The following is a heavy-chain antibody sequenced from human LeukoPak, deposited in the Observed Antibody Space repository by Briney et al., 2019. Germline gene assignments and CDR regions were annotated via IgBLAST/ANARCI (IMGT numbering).Heavy chain of an antibody. D-gene: IGHD2-8*01. J-gene: IGHJ4*02. CDR3: AGSLGYCTSNVCYLKY. Sequence: ASVKVSCKTSGYSENFYGITWVRQVAGQGLEWMGWISAQHGQTEYAPNSQDRVTMTTDTYTNTAYVELRSLRSDDTAVYYCAGSLGYCTSNVCYLKYWGQGTLVTVSS. V-gene: IGHV1-18*01. CDR2: ISAQHGQT. CDR1: GYSENFYG.